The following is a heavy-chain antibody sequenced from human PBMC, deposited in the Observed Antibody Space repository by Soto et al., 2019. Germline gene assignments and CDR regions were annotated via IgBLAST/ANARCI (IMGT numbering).Heavy chain of an antibody. CDR2: VYYGGAIFYSGNI. J-gene: IGHJ6*02. CDR3: ARHTRGFGYSNEPSRNYYYYYGMDV. CDR1: GDSISSSNSH. V-gene: IGHV4-39*01. D-gene: IGHD3-10*01. Sequence: KTSETLSLTCTVSGDSISSSNSHWGWTRQPPGKGLEYIGSVYYGGAIFYSGNIYYNPSLKSRVTISVDTSKNQFSLKLSSVTAADTAVYYCARHTRGFGYSNEPSRNYYYYYGMDVWGQGATVTV.